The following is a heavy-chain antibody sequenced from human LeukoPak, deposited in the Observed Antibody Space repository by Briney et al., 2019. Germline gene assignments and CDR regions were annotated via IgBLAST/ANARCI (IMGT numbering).Heavy chain of an antibody. CDR2: ISVSGNT. D-gene: IGHD3-22*01. V-gene: IGHV3-23*01. CDR3: AKDLESYYYDSSGDPIDAFDI. J-gene: IGHJ3*02. CDR1: GFTLSSYA. Sequence: GGSLRLSCAASGFTLSSYAMSWVRQGPGKGLEWVSAISVSGNTYHADSVKGRFTISRDSSKNTLYLQMNSLRAEDTAVYYCAKDLESYYYDSSGDPIDAFDIWGQGTMVTVSS.